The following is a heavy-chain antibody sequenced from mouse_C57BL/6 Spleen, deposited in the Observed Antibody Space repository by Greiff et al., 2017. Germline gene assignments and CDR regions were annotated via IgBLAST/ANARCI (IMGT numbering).Heavy chain of an antibody. V-gene: IGHV1-76*01. J-gene: IGHJ4*01. Sequence: QVQLQQSGAELVRPGASVKLSCKASGYTFTDYYINWVKQRPGQGLEWIARIYPGSGNTYYNEKFKGKATLTAEKSSSTAYMQLSSLTSEDSAVYFCARAVLPRDAMDYWGQGTSVTVSS. CDR1: GYTFTDYY. CDR3: ARAVLPRDAMDY. CDR2: IYPGSGNT.